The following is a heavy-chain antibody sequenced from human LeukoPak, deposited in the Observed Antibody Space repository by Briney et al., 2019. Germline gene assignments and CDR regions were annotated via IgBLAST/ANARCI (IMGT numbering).Heavy chain of an antibody. J-gene: IGHJ4*02. CDR2: IYHSGST. V-gene: IGHV4-39*07. CDR3: ARITGTTRRVDY. D-gene: IGHD1-20*01. CDR1: GGSTSSSSYY. Sequence: PSETLSLTCTVSGGSTSSSSYYWGWIRQPPGKGLEWIGYIYHSGSTYYNPSLKSRVTISVDRSKNQFSLKLSSVTAADTTVYYCARITGTTRRVDYWGQGTLVTVSS.